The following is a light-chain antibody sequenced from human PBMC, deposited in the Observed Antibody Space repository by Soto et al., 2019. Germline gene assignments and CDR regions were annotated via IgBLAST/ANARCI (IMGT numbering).Light chain of an antibody. CDR1: QSISKD. CDR3: QQYNNWPPWT. V-gene: IGKV1-39*01. Sequence: DIQMTQSPSSLSASVGDRVTITCRASQSISKDLNWYQQKPGEAPMLLIYDASTLQGGVPSRFSGAVSGTDFTLTISNLQPEDFAVYYCQQYNNWPPWTFGQGTKVEIK. J-gene: IGKJ1*01. CDR2: DAS.